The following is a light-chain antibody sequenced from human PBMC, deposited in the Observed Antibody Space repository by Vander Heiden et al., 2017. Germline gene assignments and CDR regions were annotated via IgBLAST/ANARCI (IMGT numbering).Light chain of an antibody. V-gene: IGLV8-61*01. CDR1: SGSASTNSY. CDR3: VLYVGGGIVV. CDR2: NTN. J-gene: IGLJ2*01. Sequence: QTVVTHEPSFSVSPGGTVTLTCGLSSGSASTNSYASWCQQTPRQAPRTLIYNTNTRSSGVPDRFSGSILGNKAALTITGAQADDESDYYCVLYVGGGIVVFGGGTKLTVL.